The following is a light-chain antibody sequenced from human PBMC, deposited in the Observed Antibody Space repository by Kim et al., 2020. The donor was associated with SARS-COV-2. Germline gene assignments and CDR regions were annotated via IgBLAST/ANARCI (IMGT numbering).Light chain of an antibody. CDR3: QQSDNMPLT. V-gene: IGKV1-39*01. CDR1: QSITTSY. J-gene: IGKJ4*01. Sequence: SVGDRVTITCRARQSITTSYLNWYQHKPGKAPKLLIYAASSLQSGVPSRFSGSGSGTDFTLTISSLQPEDFATYYCQQSDNMPLTFGGGTKVDIK. CDR2: AAS.